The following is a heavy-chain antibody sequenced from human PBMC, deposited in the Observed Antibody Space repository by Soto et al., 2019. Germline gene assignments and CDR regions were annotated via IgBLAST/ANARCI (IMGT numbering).Heavy chain of an antibody. CDR1: GYTFTGYY. CDR3: ARANGYSGYDYYYYYGMDV. CDR2: INPNSGGT. D-gene: IGHD5-12*01. V-gene: IGHV1-2*02. Sequence: ASVKVSCKASGYTFTGYYMHWVRQAPGQGLEWMGWINPNSGGTNYVQKFQGRVTMTRDTSISTTYMELSRLRSDDTAVYYCARANGYSGYDYYYYYGMDVWGQGTTVTVSS. J-gene: IGHJ6*02.